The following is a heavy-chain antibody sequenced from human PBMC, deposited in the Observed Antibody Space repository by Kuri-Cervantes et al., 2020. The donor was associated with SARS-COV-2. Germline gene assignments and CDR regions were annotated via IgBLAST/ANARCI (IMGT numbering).Heavy chain of an antibody. D-gene: IGHD2-21*02. CDR3: ARTPGDSSKVDY. CDR2: IYYSGST. CDR1: GGSISSYY. Sequence: SETLSLTCTVSGGSISSYYWSWIRQPPGKGLEWIGYIYYSGSTNYNPSLKSRVTISVDTSKNQFSLKLSSVTAADTVVYYCARTPGDSSKVDYWGQGTLVTVSS. V-gene: IGHV4-59*01. J-gene: IGHJ4*02.